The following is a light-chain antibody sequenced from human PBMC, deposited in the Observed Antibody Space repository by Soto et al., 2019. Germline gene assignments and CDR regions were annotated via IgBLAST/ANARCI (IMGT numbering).Light chain of an antibody. J-gene: IGKJ4*01. CDR3: QQLNSYPLT. CDR2: GAS. V-gene: IGKV1-9*01. CDR1: QGIGSY. Sequence: DIQLTQSPSFLSASVGDRVIITCRASQGIGSYLAWYQQKPGKAPKLLIYGASTLESGVPSRFSGSGSGTEFTLTISSLQTEDFATYYCQQLNSYPLTFGGGTKVEIK.